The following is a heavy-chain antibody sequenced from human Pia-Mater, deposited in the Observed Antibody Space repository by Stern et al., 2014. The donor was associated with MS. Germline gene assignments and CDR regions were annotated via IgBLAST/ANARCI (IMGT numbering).Heavy chain of an antibody. Sequence: QITLKESGPTLVKPTQTLTLTCTFSGFSLSTSGAGVTWIRQPPGKALEWLAVIYSADAKRYSPFLKTRIPITPETSQSHVVLYMTSMDPVDTATYYCAHLFSDASSSWFDPWGQGTLVTVSS. CDR1: GFSLSTSGAG. CDR3: AHLFSDASSSWFDP. V-gene: IGHV2-5*02. J-gene: IGHJ5*02. CDR2: IYSADAK. D-gene: IGHD6-6*01.